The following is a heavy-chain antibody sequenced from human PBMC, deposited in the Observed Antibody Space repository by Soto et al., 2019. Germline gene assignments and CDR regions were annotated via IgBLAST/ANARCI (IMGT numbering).Heavy chain of an antibody. CDR2: TYYRSKWYN. D-gene: IGHD1-26*01. Sequence: SQTLSLTCAISGDSVSSNSAAWNWLRQSPSRGLEWLGRTYYRSKWYNDYAVSVKSRITINPDTSKNQFSLQLNSVTPEDTAVYYCARVHQYYPVYFDYWGQGTLVTVSS. CDR1: GDSVSSNSAA. J-gene: IGHJ4*02. V-gene: IGHV6-1*01. CDR3: ARVHQYYPVYFDY.